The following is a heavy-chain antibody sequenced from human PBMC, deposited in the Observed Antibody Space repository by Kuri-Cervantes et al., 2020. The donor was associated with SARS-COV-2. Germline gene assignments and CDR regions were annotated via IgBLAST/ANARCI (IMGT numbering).Heavy chain of an antibody. J-gene: IGHJ3*02. CDR3: ATPSAGRDVRVVIYAFDI. Sequence: ASVKVSCKVSRDIFTHFSMHWVRQAPGKGLEWMGIIDPEDGEPNYAREFQGRVTMTADSSTDTAYMELSGLRSEDTAMYYCATPSAGRDVRVVIYAFDIWGQGTMVTVSS. V-gene: IGHV1-24*01. CDR2: IDPEDGEP. D-gene: IGHD3-3*01. CDR1: RDIFTHFS.